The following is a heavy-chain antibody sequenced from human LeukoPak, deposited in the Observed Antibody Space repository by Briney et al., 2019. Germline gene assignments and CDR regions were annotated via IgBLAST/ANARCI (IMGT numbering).Heavy chain of an antibody. J-gene: IGHJ6*03. D-gene: IGHD2-2*02. V-gene: IGHV3-48*04. CDR1: GFTFSSYS. CDR3: ARGVVVPAAILYYYYMDV. CDR2: ISSSSSTI. Sequence: PGGSLRLSCAASGFTFSSYSMNWVRQAPGKGLEWVSYISSSSSTIYYADSVKGRFTISRDNAKNSLYLQMNSLRAEDTAVYYCARGVVVPAAILYYYYMDVWGKGTTVTVSS.